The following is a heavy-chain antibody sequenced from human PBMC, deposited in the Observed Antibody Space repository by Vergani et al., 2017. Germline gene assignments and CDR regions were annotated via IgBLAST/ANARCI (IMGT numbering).Heavy chain of an antibody. CDR3: ARGPDSSGWAGEGSFDY. Sequence: QVQLQQWGAGLLKPSETLSLTCAVYGGSFSGYYWSWIRQPPGKGLEWIGEINHSGSTNYNPSLKIRVTISVHTSKKQFSLKLSSVTAADTAVYYCARGPDSSGWAGEGSFDYWGQGTLVTVSS. CDR2: INHSGST. J-gene: IGHJ4*02. D-gene: IGHD6-19*01. CDR1: GGSFSGYY. V-gene: IGHV4-34*01.